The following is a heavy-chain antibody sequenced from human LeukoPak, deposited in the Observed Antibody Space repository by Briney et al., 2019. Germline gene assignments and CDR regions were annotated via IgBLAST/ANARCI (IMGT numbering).Heavy chain of an antibody. V-gene: IGHV3-7*01. CDR3: AELGITMIGGV. J-gene: IGHJ6*04. D-gene: IGHD3-10*02. CDR2: INQDGSKK. CDR1: GFTFSTYW. Sequence: GGSLRLSCEASGFTFSTYWMIWVRQAPGKGLEWVANINQDGSKKYYVDSIKGRFTIFRDNAKNSLYLQMNTLRAEDTAVYYCAELGITMIGGVWGKGTTVTISS.